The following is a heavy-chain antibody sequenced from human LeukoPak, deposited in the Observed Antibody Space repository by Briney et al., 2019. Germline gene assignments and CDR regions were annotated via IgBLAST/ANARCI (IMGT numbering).Heavy chain of an antibody. CDR3: ARDSLAIVGATKDYYYYYMDV. CDR2: INHSGST. J-gene: IGHJ6*03. Sequence: SETLSLTCAVYGGSFSGYYWSWIRQPPGKGLEWIGEINHSGSTNYNPSLKSRVTISVDTSKNQFSLKLSSVTAADTAVYYCARDSLAIVGATKDYYYYYMDVWGKGTTVTVSS. CDR1: GGSFSGYY. D-gene: IGHD1-26*01. V-gene: IGHV4-34*01.